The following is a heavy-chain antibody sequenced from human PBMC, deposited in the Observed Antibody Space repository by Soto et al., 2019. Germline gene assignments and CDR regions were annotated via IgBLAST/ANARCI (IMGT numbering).Heavy chain of an antibody. D-gene: IGHD6-6*01. CDR1: GYSFTRFG. J-gene: IGHJ4*02. CDR2: ISTYNGNT. V-gene: IGHV1-18*01. Sequence: QVQLLQSGAAVKKPGASVRVSCKASGYSFTRFGISWVRQAPGQGLEWVGRISTYNGNTKYAQKLEGRVTVSTDTXXXXXXXXXXXXXXXXXXXXXXXRDPQYSTSPQVFDYWGQGTLLTVSS. CDR3: XRDPQYSTSPQVFDY.